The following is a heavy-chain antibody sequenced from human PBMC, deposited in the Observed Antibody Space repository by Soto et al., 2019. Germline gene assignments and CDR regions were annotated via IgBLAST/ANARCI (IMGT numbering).Heavy chain of an antibody. V-gene: IGHV1-2*02. CDR2: INPNSGGT. CDR1: GYTFTDKY. J-gene: IGHJ4*02. Sequence: ASVKVSCKASGYTFTDKYMHWVRQAPGQGLEWMGWINPNSGGTKYAQKFQGRVTMTRDTSISTAYMELSRLISDDTAVFYCVTGHYDSSGRDYWGQGTLVTVPS. CDR3: VTGHYDSSGRDY. D-gene: IGHD3-22*01.